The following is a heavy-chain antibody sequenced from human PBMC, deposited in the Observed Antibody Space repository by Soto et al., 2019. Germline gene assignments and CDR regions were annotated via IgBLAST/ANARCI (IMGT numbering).Heavy chain of an antibody. V-gene: IGHV4-39*01. Sequence: SETLSLTCTVSGVSITTTSYYWGWTRQPPGKGLEWIGSVYFSGTTYYNPSLKSRVTISVDTSKNHFSLRLSSVTAADTAIYYCARHGSYWGQGTLVTVSS. CDR2: VYFSGTT. CDR3: ARHGSY. J-gene: IGHJ4*02. CDR1: GVSITTTSYY.